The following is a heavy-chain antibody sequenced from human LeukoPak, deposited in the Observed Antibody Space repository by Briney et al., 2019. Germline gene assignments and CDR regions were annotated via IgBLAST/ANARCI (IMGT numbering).Heavy chain of an antibody. CDR3: ASSGSYRFDY. Sequence: GGSLRLSCAASGFTFSSYGMHWVRQAPGKGLEWVAVISYDGSNKYYADSVKGRFTISRDNSKNTLYLQMNSLRAEDTAVYYCASSGSYRFDYWGQGTLVTVSS. J-gene: IGHJ4*02. CDR1: GFTFSSYG. V-gene: IGHV3-30*03. CDR2: ISYDGSNK. D-gene: IGHD1-26*01.